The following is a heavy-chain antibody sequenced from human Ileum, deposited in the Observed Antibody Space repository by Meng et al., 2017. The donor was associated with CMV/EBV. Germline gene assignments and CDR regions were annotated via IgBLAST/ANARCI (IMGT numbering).Heavy chain of an antibody. CDR1: GGSVSSGGYY. J-gene: IGHJ5*02. Sequence: SGGSVSSGGYYGGGSRKPAGKGMERIGRHYNRGRNNYNAPLKNRVTKSVDSSKNQFSLRLSSVTAADTAVYYCARDLGDANWFDPWGQGTLVTVSS. CDR2: HYNRGRN. D-gene: IGHD4-17*01. V-gene: IGHV4-61*02. CDR3: ARDLGDANWFDP.